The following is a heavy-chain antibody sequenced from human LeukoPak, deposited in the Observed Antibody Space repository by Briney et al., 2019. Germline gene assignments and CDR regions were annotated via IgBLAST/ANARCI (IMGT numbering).Heavy chain of an antibody. V-gene: IGHV1-3*01. CDR1: GYTFTNYA. CDR3: ARKTYGDYVYFDL. D-gene: IGHD4-17*01. CDR2: INVGNGNT. Sequence: ASVKVSCKASGYTFTNYAMHWVRQAPGQGLEWMGWINVGNGNTKYSQKFQGRVTITRDTSASSAYMQLSSLRSEDTAVYYCARKTYGDYVYFDLWGRGTLVTVSS. J-gene: IGHJ2*01.